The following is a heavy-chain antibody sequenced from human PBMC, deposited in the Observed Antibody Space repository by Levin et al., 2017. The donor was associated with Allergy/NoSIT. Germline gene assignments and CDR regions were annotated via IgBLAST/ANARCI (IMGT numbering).Heavy chain of an antibody. CDR3: ARRGTRDYYYYMDV. CDR1: GSSFTSYW. V-gene: IGHV5-51*01. Sequence: GGSLRLSCQGSGSSFTSYWIGWVRQMPGKGLEWMGIIYPGDSDTRYSPSFQGQVTISADKSISTAYLQWSSLKASDTAIYYCARRGTRDYYYYMDVWGKGTTVTVTS. J-gene: IGHJ6*03. CDR2: IYPGDSDT. D-gene: IGHD1-1*01.